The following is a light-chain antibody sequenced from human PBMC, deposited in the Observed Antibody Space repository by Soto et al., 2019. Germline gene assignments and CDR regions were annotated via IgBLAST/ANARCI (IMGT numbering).Light chain of an antibody. CDR2: EDN. V-gene: IGLV6-57*04. CDR3: QSYDDSNVV. CDR1: RGSIASNY. J-gene: IGLJ2*01. Sequence: NFMLTQPHSVSEFPGKTVTISCTRSRGSIASNYVQWYQQRPGSAPTTVIYEDNQRPSGVPDRFSGSIDSSSNSASLTISGLNTEDGAYYYCQSYDDSNVVFGGGTKLTVL.